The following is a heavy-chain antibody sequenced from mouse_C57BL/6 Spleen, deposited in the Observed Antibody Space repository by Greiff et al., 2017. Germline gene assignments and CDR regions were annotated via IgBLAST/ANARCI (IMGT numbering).Heavy chain of an antibody. CDR3: ARGSGSSPYWYFDV. V-gene: IGHV1-64*01. CDR2: IHPNSGST. CDR1: GYTFTSYW. J-gene: IGHJ1*03. D-gene: IGHD1-1*01. Sequence: VQLQQPGAELVKPGASVKLSCKASGYTFTSYWMHWVKQRPGQGLEWIGMIHPNSGSTNYNEKFKSKATLTVDKSSSTAYMQLSSLTSEDSAVYYCARGSGSSPYWYFDVWGTGTTVTVSS.